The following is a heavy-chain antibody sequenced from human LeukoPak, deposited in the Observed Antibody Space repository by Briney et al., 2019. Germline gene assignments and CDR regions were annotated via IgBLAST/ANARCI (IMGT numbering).Heavy chain of an antibody. V-gene: IGHV4-31*03. J-gene: IGHJ4*02. CDR1: GGSISSGGYY. D-gene: IGHD1-26*01. CDR3: ARLRSLGSGGTYDRSTYYFDS. CDR2: IYYSGST. Sequence: PSQTLSLTCTVSGGSISSGGYYWSWIRQAPGKGLEWIGYIYYSGSTYYNPSLKSRVTISVDTSKNQFSLELNSVTAADTAVYYCARLRSLGSGGTYDRSTYYFDSWGQGTLITGFS.